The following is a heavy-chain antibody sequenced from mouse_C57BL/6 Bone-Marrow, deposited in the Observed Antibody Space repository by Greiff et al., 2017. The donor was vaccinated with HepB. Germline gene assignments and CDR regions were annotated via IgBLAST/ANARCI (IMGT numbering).Heavy chain of an antibody. J-gene: IGHJ2*01. CDR2: ISSGGDYI. CDR3: TKFPAYRWFDY. V-gene: IGHV5-9-1*02. D-gene: IGHD1-1*02. CDR1: GFTFSSHA. Sequence: EVQVVESGEGLVKPGGSLKLPCAASGFTFSSHAMSWVRPTPEKRLEWVAYISSGGDYIYYADTVKGRFTISRDNARNTLYLQMSSLKSEDTAMYYCTKFPAYRWFDYWGQGTALTVSS.